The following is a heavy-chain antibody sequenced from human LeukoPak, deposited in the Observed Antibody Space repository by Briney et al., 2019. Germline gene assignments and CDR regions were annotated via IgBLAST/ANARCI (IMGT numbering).Heavy chain of an antibody. Sequence: PGGSLRLSCAASGFTFSSYAMHWVRQAPGKELEWVAVISYDGSNKYYADSVKGRFTVSRDNAKNTLYLQVNNLRAEDTAVYYCARGPNSNWSGLDFWGQGTLLTVSS. V-gene: IGHV3-30-3*01. D-gene: IGHD6-13*01. CDR1: GFTFSSYA. CDR2: ISYDGSNK. CDR3: ARGPNSNWSGLDF. J-gene: IGHJ4*02.